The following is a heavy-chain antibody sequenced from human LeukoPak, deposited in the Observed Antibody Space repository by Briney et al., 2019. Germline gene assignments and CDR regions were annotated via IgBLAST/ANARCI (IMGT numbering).Heavy chain of an antibody. D-gene: IGHD3-10*01. CDR2: IQYDGSNE. V-gene: IGHV3-30*02. CDR1: GFTFSSYG. Sequence: GGSLRLSCAASGFTFSSYGMHWVRQAPGKGLEWVAFIQYDGSNEYYADSVKGRFNVSRDNSKYTVYLQMNSLRPEDTAVYYCARDGGLYSVVRGADYNCFDYWGQGTLVTVSS. CDR3: ARDGGLYSVVRGADYNCFDY. J-gene: IGHJ4*02.